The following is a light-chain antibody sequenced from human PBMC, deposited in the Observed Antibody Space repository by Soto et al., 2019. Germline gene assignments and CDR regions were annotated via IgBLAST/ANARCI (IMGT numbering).Light chain of an antibody. Sequence: EIVLTQSPATLSLSPGERATLSCRARQSVRSDVAWYQQKPGEARRLLIYDASNRATGIPARFSDSGSGTDFTLTIISLEPEDFAVEYCPQRSNWPPYTFGQGTKLEIK. CDR3: PQRSNWPPYT. CDR1: QSVRSD. V-gene: IGKV3-11*01. J-gene: IGKJ2*01. CDR2: DAS.